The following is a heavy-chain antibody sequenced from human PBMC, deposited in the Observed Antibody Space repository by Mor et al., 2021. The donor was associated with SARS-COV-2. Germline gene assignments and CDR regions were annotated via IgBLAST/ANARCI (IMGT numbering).Heavy chain of an antibody. V-gene: IGHV1-69*06. J-gene: IGHJ4*02. D-gene: IGHD6-6*01. CDR3: ARVGLAIAARYFDY. CDR2: IIPIFGTA. Sequence: LDCMVGIIPIFGTANYAQKFQGRVTITADKSTSTAYMELSSLRSEDTAVYYCARVGLAIAARYFDYWGQGTLVTVS.